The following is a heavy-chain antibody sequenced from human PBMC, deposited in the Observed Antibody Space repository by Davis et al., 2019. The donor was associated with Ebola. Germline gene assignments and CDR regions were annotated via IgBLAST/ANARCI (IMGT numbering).Heavy chain of an antibody. CDR3: ARDFFTGGEGFDY. D-gene: IGHD1-14*01. CDR1: GGTFSSYA. J-gene: IGHJ4*02. V-gene: IGHV1-69*13. CDR2: IIPIFGTA. Sequence: SVKVSCKASGGTFSSYAISWVRQAPGQGLERMGGIIPIFGTANYAQKFQGRVTITADESTSTAYMELSSLRSEDTAVYYCARDFFTGGEGFDYWGQGTLVTVSS.